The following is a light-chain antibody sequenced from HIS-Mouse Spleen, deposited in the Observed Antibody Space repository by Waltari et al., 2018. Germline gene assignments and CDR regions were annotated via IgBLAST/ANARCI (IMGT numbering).Light chain of an antibody. Sequence: QSALTQPASVSGSPGQSITISCTGTSSDVGSYNLVSRYQQQPGKAPNLRIYERSKRPSGVSNRFSGSKSGNTASLTMSGLQAEDEADYYCCSYAGSSPYVVFGGGTKLTVL. CDR1: SSDVGSYNL. CDR2: ERS. CDR3: CSYAGSSPYVV. J-gene: IGLJ2*01. V-gene: IGLV2-23*01.